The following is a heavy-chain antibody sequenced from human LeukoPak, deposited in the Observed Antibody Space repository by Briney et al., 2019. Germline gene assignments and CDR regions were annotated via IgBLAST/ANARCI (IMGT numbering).Heavy chain of an antibody. J-gene: IGHJ4*02. Sequence: PGGSLRLSCAASGFTFSSYAMLWVRQAPGKGLEWVAVISYDGSNKYYADSVKGRFTISRDNSKNTLYLQMNSLRAEDTAVYYCARGGSSGWKIDYWGQGTLVTVSS. V-gene: IGHV3-30-3*01. CDR3: ARGGSSGWKIDY. CDR2: ISYDGSNK. D-gene: IGHD6-19*01. CDR1: GFTFSSYA.